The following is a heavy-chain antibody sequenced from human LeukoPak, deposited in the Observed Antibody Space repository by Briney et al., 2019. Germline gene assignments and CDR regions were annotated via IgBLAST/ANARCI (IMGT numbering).Heavy chain of an antibody. CDR1: GFTFSNYA. D-gene: IGHD1-26*01. CDR3: AKSKGTWGALDY. CDR2: ITDSGGST. J-gene: IGHJ4*02. Sequence: GGSLRLSCAASGFTFSNYALSWVRQAPGKGLEWVSGITDSGGSTYYADSVKGRFTISRDNSKNTLYLQMNSLRAEDTAVYYCAKSKGTWGALDYWGQGTLVTVSS. V-gene: IGHV3-23*01.